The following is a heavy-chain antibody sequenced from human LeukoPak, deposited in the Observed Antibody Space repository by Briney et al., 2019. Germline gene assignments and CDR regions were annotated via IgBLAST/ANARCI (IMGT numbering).Heavy chain of an antibody. CDR1: GFSVNGHY. D-gene: IGHD3-3*01. J-gene: IGHJ6*03. Sequence: SLTLSRARCGFSVNGHYMSEVGQAPGEGLEWVSLIYTSGTTTYADSVKGRFTISRDPSKNTLFLQMNRLRVEDTAVYYCAIHKPGFLEADMDVWGIGATVTVSS. CDR3: AIHKPGFLEADMDV. V-gene: IGHV3-53*01. CDR2: IYTSGTT.